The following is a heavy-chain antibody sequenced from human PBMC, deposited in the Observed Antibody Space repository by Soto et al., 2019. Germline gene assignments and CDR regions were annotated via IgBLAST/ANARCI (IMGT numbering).Heavy chain of an antibody. Sequence: PSETLSLTCVFSSGSVSNSNWWSWVRQPPGKGLEWIGEIYHTGTTNYNPSLKSRVTISVDTSKNQFSLKLSSVTAADTAVYYCARGGYSSSRHDDAFDIWGQGTMVTVSS. CDR1: SGSVSNSNW. CDR3: ARGGYSSSRHDDAFDI. CDR2: IYHTGTT. J-gene: IGHJ3*02. D-gene: IGHD6-6*01. V-gene: IGHV4-4*02.